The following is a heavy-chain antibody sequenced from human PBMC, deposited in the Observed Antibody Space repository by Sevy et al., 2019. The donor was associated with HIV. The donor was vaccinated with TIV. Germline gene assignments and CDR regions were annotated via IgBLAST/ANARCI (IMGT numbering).Heavy chain of an antibody. Sequence: GGSLRFSCAASGFTFSNYNMNWVRQAPGKGLEWVSSITGSSNYIYYADSLKGRFTASRDNAKNSLYLQMNSLRAEDTAVYYCARDFPVGTTSTFDYWGQGTLVTVSS. CDR3: ARDFPVGTTSTFDY. J-gene: IGHJ4*02. V-gene: IGHV3-21*01. CDR2: ITGSSNYI. CDR1: GFTFSNYN. D-gene: IGHD1-26*01.